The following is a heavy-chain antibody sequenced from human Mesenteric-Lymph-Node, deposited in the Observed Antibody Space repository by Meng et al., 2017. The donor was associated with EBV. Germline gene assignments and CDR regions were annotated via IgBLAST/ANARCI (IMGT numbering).Heavy chain of an antibody. D-gene: IGHD1-14*01. CDR2: IYYSGRT. CDR3: ARTGSSPTHNFNY. CDR1: VGALTCSDYY. V-gene: IGHV4-39*07. J-gene: IGHJ4*02. Sequence: PVQVTRSGFVKFEPTESLSRTFVVGALTCSDYYWSWIRQPPGKGLEWIASIYYSGRTNYNPSLKSRVTISVETSKNQFSLKLRSVTATDSAVYYCARTGSSPTHNFNYWGQGTLVTVSS.